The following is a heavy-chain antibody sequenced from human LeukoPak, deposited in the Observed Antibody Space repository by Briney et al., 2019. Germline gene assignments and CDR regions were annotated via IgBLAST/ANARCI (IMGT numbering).Heavy chain of an antibody. J-gene: IGHJ6*02. V-gene: IGHV4-34*01. CDR3: ARFSLGVVVVAATSPGARGYGMDV. CDR1: GGSFSGYY. D-gene: IGHD2-15*01. Sequence: PSETLSLTCAVYGGSFSGYYWSWIRQPPGKGLEWIGEINHSGSTNYNPSLKTRVTISVDTSKNHFSLKLSSVTAADTAVYYCARFSLGVVVVAATSPGARGYGMDVWGQGTTVTVSS. CDR2: INHSGST.